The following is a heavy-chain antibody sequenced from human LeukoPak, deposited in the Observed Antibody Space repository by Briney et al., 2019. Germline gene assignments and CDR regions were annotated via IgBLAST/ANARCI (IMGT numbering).Heavy chain of an antibody. CDR3: TRHHPDYGDYVYFDY. CDR2: IWYDGSNE. J-gene: IGHJ4*02. Sequence: GGSLRLSCAASGFTFSNFGMHWVRQAPGKGLELVAIIWYDGSNEYYADSVKGRFTISRDDSKNTAYLQMNSLKTEDTAVYYCTRHHPDYGDYVYFDYWGQGTLVTVSS. D-gene: IGHD4-17*01. V-gene: IGHV3-33*01. CDR1: GFTFSNFG.